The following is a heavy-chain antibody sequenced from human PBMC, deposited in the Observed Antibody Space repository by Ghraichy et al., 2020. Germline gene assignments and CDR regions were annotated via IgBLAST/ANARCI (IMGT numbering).Heavy chain of an antibody. J-gene: IGHJ4*02. V-gene: IGHV4-39*01. CDR2: IYYSGST. CDR3: ARHSGSYAEGFDY. D-gene: IGHD1-26*01. CDR1: GGSISSSSYY. Sequence: SETLSLTCTVSGGSISSSSYYWGWIRQPPGKGLEWIGSIYYSGSTYYNPSLKSRVTISVDTSKNQFSLKLSSVTAADTAVYYCARHSGSYAEGFDYWGQGTLVTVSS.